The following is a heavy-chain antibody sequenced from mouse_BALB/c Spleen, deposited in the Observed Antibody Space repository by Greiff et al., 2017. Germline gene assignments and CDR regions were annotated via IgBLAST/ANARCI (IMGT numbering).Heavy chain of an antibody. J-gene: IGHJ4*01. Sequence: VQLQQSGAELVRSGASVKLSCTASGFNIKDYYMHWVKQRPEQGLEWIGWIDPENGDTEYAPKFQGKATMTADTSSNTAYLQLSSLTSEDTAVYYCNAWLLRAMDYWGQGTSVTVSS. V-gene: IGHV14-4*02. CDR1: GFNIKDYY. D-gene: IGHD2-3*01. CDR2: IDPENGDT. CDR3: NAWLLRAMDY.